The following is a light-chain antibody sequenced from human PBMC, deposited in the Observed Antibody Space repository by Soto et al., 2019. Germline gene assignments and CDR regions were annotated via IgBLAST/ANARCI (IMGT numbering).Light chain of an antibody. J-gene: IGKJ3*01. Sequence: EIVLTQSPGTLSLSPGERATLSCRASQSVSNAYLAWYQQKPGQAPRLLIYDASSRATGIPDRFSGSGSGTDFTHTISSLEPEDFAVYYCQQYGKSPGLFTFGPGTKVDIK. CDR2: DAS. CDR3: QQYGKSPGLFT. CDR1: QSVSNAY. V-gene: IGKV3-20*01.